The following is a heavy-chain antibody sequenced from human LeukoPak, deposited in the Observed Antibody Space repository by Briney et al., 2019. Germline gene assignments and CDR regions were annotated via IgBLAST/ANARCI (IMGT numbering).Heavy chain of an antibody. CDR1: GGTFSSYA. CDR3: ARGWLAETTVVTPYNY. Sequence: SVKVSCTASGGTFSSYAISWVRQAPGQGLEWMGGIIPMFGKANYAQKFHGRVTITADESTSTAYMELSSLRSEDTAVYYCARGWLAETTVVTPYNYWGQGTLVTVSS. D-gene: IGHD4-23*01. J-gene: IGHJ4*02. CDR2: IIPMFGKA. V-gene: IGHV1-69*13.